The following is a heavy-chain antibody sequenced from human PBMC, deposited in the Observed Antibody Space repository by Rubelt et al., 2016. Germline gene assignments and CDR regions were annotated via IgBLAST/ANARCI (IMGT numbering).Heavy chain of an antibody. V-gene: IGHV4-39*07. J-gene: IGHJ4*02. D-gene: IGHD6-19*01. CDR3: ARDTVARRQDVQDY. CDR1: GGSIRSSSLF. Sequence: QLQMQESGPGLVKPSETLSLTCSVSGGSIRSSSLFWAWIRQPPGKGLEWIGSLSYTGSTSYNPFLKSRVTISLHTSNRQCSLNLTAVTAADTAVYFCARDTVARRQDVQDYWGQGTLVTVSS. CDR2: LSYTGST.